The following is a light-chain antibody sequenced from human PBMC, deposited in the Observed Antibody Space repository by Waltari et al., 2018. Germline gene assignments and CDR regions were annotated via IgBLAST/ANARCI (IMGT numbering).Light chain of an antibody. Sequence: SYELTQPPSVSVSPGQPASITCSGDKLGDKYVYWYQQKPGQSPTLVMYEDMKRPSGIPERLSGSNSGNTATLTISGTQVMDEADYYCQAWDSSTYVFGTGTQVTVL. CDR1: KLGDKY. J-gene: IGLJ1*01. CDR3: QAWDSSTYV. CDR2: EDM. V-gene: IGLV3-1*01.